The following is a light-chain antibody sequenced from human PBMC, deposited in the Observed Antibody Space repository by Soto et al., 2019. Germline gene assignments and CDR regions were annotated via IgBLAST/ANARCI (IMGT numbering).Light chain of an antibody. CDR1: RNDIGAYEF. CDR2: EVV. CDR3: KSYAGSNTYV. J-gene: IGLJ1*01. V-gene: IGLV2-8*01. Sequence: QSALTQPPSASGSPGQSVTISCTGTRNDIGAYEFVSWYQHHPGKAPKLIIYEVVQRPSGVPDRFSGSKSGSTASLTVSGLQAADEADYYCKSYAGSNTYVFGTGTKVTVL.